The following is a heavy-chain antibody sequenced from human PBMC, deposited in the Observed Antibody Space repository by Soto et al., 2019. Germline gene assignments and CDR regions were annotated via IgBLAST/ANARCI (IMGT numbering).Heavy chain of an antibody. D-gene: IGHD1-20*01. V-gene: IGHV3-48*03. CDR2: ISSSGSTI. J-gene: IGHJ3*02. Sequence: GGSLRLSCAASGFTFSSYEMNWVRQAPGKGLEWVSYISSSGSTIYYAVSVKGRFTISRDNAKNSLYLQMNSLRAEDSAVYYCARPKRINWFDAFDIWGQGTMVTVSS. CDR3: ARPKRINWFDAFDI. CDR1: GFTFSSYE.